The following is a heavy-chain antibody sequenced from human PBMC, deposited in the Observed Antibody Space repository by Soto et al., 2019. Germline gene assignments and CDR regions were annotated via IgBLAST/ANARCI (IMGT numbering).Heavy chain of an antibody. D-gene: IGHD3-22*01. CDR2: IWYDGSTK. J-gene: IGHJ5*02. V-gene: IGHV3-33*01. CDR1: GFTFSSYG. Sequence: GGSLRLSCAASGFTFSSYGMHWVRQAPGKGLEWVAVIWYDGSTKDYAESVKGRFTISRDNSQNTLYLQMNSLRADDTAVYYCARDGATFYFDTSGARWFDPWGQGTLVTVSS. CDR3: ARDGATFYFDTSGARWFDP.